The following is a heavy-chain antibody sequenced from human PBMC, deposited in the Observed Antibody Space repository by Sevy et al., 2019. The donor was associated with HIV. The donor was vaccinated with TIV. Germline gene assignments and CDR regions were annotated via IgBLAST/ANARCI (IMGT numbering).Heavy chain of an antibody. CDR1: GFTFSSYE. CDR2: ISNSGTSI. V-gene: IGHV3-48*03. Sequence: GGSLRLSCAASGFTFSSYEMNWVRQAPGKGLEWVSYISNSGTSIYYSDSVKGRFTSSRDNARNSLYLQMNSLRAEDTAVYYWARDLPPSATTVAHFDYWGQGTLVTVSS. CDR3: ARDLPPSATTVAHFDY. D-gene: IGHD4-17*01. J-gene: IGHJ4*02.